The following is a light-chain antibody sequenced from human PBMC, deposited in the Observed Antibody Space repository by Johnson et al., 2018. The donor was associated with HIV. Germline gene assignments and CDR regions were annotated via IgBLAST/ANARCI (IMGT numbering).Light chain of an antibody. CDR3: GTWDNSLSTGGV. Sequence: QSVLTQPPSVSAAPGQKVTISCSGSSSNIGNNYVSWYQQLPGTAPKLLIYDNNQRPSGIPDRFSVSKSGTSATLGITGLQTGDEADYYCGTWDNSLSTGGVVGTGTKVTVL. J-gene: IGLJ1*01. CDR1: SSNIGNNY. V-gene: IGLV1-51*01. CDR2: DNN.